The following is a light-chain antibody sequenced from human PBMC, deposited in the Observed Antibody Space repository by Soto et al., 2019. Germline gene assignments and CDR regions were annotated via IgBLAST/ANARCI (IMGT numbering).Light chain of an antibody. Sequence: EIVLTQSPATLSLSPGERATLSCRASQSVSNNLAWYQQKPGQAPRLLIYDTSNRATDIPDRFSGSASGTDFTLTISSLEPEDFAVYYCLQRSSWPRTFGQGTKLEIK. CDR3: LQRSSWPRT. CDR1: QSVSNN. V-gene: IGKV3-11*01. CDR2: DTS. J-gene: IGKJ2*01.